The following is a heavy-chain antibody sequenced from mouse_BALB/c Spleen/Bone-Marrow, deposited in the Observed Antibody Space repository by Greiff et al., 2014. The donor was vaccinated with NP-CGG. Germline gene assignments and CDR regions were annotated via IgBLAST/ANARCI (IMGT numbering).Heavy chain of an antibody. CDR2: ISYSGST. J-gene: IGHJ2*01. V-gene: IGHV3-2*02. CDR3: ARSTATPYYFDY. Sequence: VQLKESGPGLVKPSRSLSLTCTVTGYSITSDYAWNWIRQFPGNKLEWMGYISYSGSTSYNPSLKSRISITRDTSKNQFFLQLNSVTTEDTATYYCARSTATPYYFDYWGQGTTLTVSS. D-gene: IGHD1-2*01. CDR1: GYSITSDYA.